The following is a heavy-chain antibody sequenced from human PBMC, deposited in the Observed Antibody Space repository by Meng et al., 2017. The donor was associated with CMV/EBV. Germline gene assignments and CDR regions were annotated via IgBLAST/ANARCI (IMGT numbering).Heavy chain of an antibody. V-gene: IGHV1-2*02. CDR2: INPDSGGT. D-gene: IGHD2-2*01. CDR3: ARGRLIVVVPAAIAGVRIAAALSMDV. CDR1: GYTFIDHY. Sequence: ASVKVSCKASGYTFIDHYIHWVRQAPGQGLEWTGWINPDSGGTNYARKFQGRVTMTRDTSISTAYMELSRLTPDDTAVYYCARGRLIVVVPAAIAGVRIAAALSMDVWGQGTTVTVSS. J-gene: IGHJ6*02.